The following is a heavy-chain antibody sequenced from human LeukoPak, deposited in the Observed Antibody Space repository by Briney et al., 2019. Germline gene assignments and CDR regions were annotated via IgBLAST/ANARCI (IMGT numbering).Heavy chain of an antibody. D-gene: IGHD6-13*01. CDR1: GYTFTGYY. CDR3: ARVPGIAAAGTDV. V-gene: IGHV1-2*02. J-gene: IGHJ4*02. Sequence: ASVKVSCKASGYTFTGYYMHWVRQAPGQGLEWMGWINPNSGGTNYAQKFQGRVTKTRDTSVSTAYMELSRLRSDDTAVYYCARVPGIAAAGTDVWGQGTLVTVSS. CDR2: INPNSGGT.